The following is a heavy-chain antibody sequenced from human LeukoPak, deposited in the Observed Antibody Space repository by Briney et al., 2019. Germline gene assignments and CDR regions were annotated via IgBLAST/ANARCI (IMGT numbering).Heavy chain of an antibody. D-gene: IGHD3-16*02. Sequence: SETLSLTCTVSGGSISSYYWTWMRQPAGKGLEWIGRIYSSGTTTYNPSLKSRVTMSVDTSKNQLSLKLSSVTAADTAVYYCAREGSVGGVIVYFDYWGQGTLVTVSS. V-gene: IGHV4-4*07. CDR3: AREGSVGGVIVYFDY. CDR1: GGSISSYY. J-gene: IGHJ4*02. CDR2: IYSSGTT.